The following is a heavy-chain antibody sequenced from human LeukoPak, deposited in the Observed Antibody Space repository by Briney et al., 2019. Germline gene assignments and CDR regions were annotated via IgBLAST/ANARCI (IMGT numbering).Heavy chain of an antibody. Sequence: QPGRSLRLSCAASGFTFSSNGIHWVRQAPGKGLEWVSGISGSGDNTYYADSVKGRFTISRDNSKNTLYVQVNSLGTEDTAAYYCAKGSYYDSSGSFYFDYWGQGTLVTVSS. CDR1: GFTFSSNG. V-gene: IGHV3-23*01. D-gene: IGHD3-22*01. CDR3: AKGSYYDSSGSFYFDY. J-gene: IGHJ4*02. CDR2: ISGSGDNT.